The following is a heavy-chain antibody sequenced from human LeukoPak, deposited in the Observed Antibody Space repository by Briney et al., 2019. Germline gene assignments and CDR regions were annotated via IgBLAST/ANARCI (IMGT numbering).Heavy chain of an antibody. CDR1: GGTFSSYA. Sequence: SVKVSCKASGGTFSSYAISWVRQAPGQGLEWMGRIIPILGIANYAQKFQGRVTITADKSTSTAYMELSSLRSEDTAVYYCAREGSYYDILTGYCLDYWGQGTLVTVSS. CDR3: AREGSYYDILTGYCLDY. CDR2: IIPILGIA. V-gene: IGHV1-69*04. J-gene: IGHJ4*02. D-gene: IGHD3-9*01.